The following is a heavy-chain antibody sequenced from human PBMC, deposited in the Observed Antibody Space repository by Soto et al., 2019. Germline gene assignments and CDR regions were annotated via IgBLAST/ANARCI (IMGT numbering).Heavy chain of an antibody. CDR2: IIPIFGTA. J-gene: IGHJ5*02. CDR1: GGTFSSYA. V-gene: IGHV1-69*05. CDR3: ASGPPPYRRNWFAP. D-gene: IGHD3-16*02. Sequence: QVQLVQSGAEVKKPGSSVKVSCKASGGTFSSYAISWVRQAPGQGLEWMGGIIPIFGTANYAQKFQGRVTITPAAPSSPAHLEPSSLRSAATAVYYCASGPPPYRRNWFAPWGQGTLVTVSS.